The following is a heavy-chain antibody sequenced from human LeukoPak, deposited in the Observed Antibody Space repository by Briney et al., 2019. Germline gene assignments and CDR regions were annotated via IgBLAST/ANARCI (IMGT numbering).Heavy chain of an antibody. V-gene: IGHV3-23*01. D-gene: IGHD6-13*01. CDR1: GFTFSSYG. CDR2: ISGSGDST. Sequence: GGSLRLSCAASGFTFSSYGMSWVSQAPGKRLEWGSSISGSGDSTYYADSVKGRFTISRDNSKNTLYLQMNSLRAEDTAVYYCAKDRGGSSWSQVFDYWGQGNLITVSS. J-gene: IGHJ4*02. CDR3: AKDRGGSSWSQVFDY.